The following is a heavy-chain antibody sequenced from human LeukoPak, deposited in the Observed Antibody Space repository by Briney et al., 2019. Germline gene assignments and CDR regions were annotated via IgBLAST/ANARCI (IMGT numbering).Heavy chain of an antibody. CDR1: GFTFDDYA. J-gene: IGHJ4*02. Sequence: GGSLRLSCAASGFTFDDYAMHWVRQAPGKGLEWVSGISWNSGNIAYADSVKGRFTISRDSAKTSLYLQINNLRAEDTALYYCAKAHDYGDYAGFDYWGQGTLVSVSS. V-gene: IGHV3-9*01. D-gene: IGHD4-17*01. CDR2: ISWNSGNI. CDR3: AKAHDYGDYAGFDY.